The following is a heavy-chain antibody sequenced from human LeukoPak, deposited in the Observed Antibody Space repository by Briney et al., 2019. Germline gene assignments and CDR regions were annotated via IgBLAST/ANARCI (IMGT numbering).Heavy chain of an antibody. D-gene: IGHD2-8*01. J-gene: IGHJ5*02. CDR3: ARQTEGVDQTNNWFDP. Sequence: GESLKISCQGSGYSFTSYWIGWVRQMPGKGLEWMGIIYPGDSDTRYSPSFQGQVTISADKSISTAYLQWSSLKASDTAMYYCARQTEGVDQTNNWFDPWGQGTLVTVSS. V-gene: IGHV5-51*01. CDR1: GYSFTSYW. CDR2: IYPGDSDT.